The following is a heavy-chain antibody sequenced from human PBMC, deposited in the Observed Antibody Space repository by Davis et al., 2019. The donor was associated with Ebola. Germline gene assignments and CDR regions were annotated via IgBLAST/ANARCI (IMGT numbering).Heavy chain of an antibody. CDR2: INAGNGNT. Sequence: AASVKVSCKASGYTFTSYAMHWVRQAPGQRLEWMGWINAGNGNTKYSQKFQGRVTITRDTSASTAYMELSGLRSEDTAVYYCASGLRYFDWLNYYYYGMDVWGQGTTVTVSS. CDR3: ASGLRYFDWLNYYYYGMDV. V-gene: IGHV1-3*01. J-gene: IGHJ6*02. CDR1: GYTFTSYA. D-gene: IGHD3-9*01.